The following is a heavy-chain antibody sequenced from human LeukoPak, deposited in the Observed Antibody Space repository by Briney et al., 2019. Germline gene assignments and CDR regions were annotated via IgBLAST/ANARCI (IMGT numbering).Heavy chain of an antibody. CDR3: ARHYGDSSSFDY. Sequence: GGSLRLSCAAFGFSFRDYYMSWIRQAPGKGLEWLSYIGTSSRYIKYADSVTGRFSISRVNGDDSLYLQMNNLRVEDTAIYFCARHYGDSSSFDYWGQGTLVTVSS. D-gene: IGHD4-17*01. J-gene: IGHJ4*02. V-gene: IGHV3-11*03. CDR1: GFSFRDYY. CDR2: IGTSSRYI.